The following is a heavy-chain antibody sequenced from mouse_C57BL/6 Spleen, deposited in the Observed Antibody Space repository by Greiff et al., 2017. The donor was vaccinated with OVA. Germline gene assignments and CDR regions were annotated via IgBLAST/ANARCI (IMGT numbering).Heavy chain of an antibody. J-gene: IGHJ1*03. CDR2: IWSGGST. CDR1: GFSLTSYG. CDR3: ARNSPGWYFDV. V-gene: IGHV2-2*01. Sequence: VQLQELGPGLVQPSQSLSITCTVSGFSLTSYGVHWVRQSPGKGLEWLGVIWSGGSTDYNAAFISRLSISKDNSKSQVFFKMNSLQADDTAIYYCARNSPGWYFDVWGTGTTVTVSS.